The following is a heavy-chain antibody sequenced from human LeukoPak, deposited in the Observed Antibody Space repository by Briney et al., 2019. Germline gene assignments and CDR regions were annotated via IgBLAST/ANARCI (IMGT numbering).Heavy chain of an antibody. CDR2: ISYNGNT. J-gene: IGHJ4*02. V-gene: IGHV4-59*13. CDR3: AGYDHSNYLAY. CDR1: GGSISSNY. D-gene: IGHD4-11*01. Sequence: SETLSLTCTVSGGSISSNYWSCIRQPPGKGLEWIGYISYNGNTNYNPSLWSRVTMSVDTSKNHLSLNLSSVTAADTAMYYCAGYDHSNYLAYWGQGTLVTVSS.